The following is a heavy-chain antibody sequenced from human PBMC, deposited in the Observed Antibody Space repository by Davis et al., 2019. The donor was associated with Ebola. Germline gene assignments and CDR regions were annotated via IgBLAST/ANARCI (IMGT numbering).Heavy chain of an antibody. D-gene: IGHD4-17*01. CDR2: ISSDGSSK. V-gene: IGHV3-30*18. CDR3: AQEVETVTIGEH. CDR1: GFTFDTYG. Sequence: GESLKISCAASGFTFDTYGMHWVRQSPDKGLEWVAVISSDGSSKYYADSVKGRFTISRDNSKNTLYLQMNSLRPEDTAVYYCAQEVETVTIGEHWGQGTLVTVSS. J-gene: IGHJ4*02.